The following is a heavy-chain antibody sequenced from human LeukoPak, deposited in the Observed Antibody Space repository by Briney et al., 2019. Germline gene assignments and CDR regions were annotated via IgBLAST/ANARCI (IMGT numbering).Heavy chain of an antibody. CDR3: ARPPYSSGSFDL. CDR1: GFTFSTHS. Sequence: PGGSLRLPCAASGFTFSTHSLHWVRQAPGKGLEWVAVISYDGSSKLYADSVKGRFTISRDNAKNTLYLQMNSLRAEDTAVYYCARPPYSSGSFDLWGRGTLVAVSS. D-gene: IGHD6-19*01. CDR2: ISYDGSSK. V-gene: IGHV3-30*04. J-gene: IGHJ2*01.